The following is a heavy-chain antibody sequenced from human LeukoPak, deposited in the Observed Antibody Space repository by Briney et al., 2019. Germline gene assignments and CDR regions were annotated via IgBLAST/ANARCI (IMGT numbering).Heavy chain of an antibody. CDR3: ARKLYAFDI. CDR1: GGSFSGYY. Sequence: SETLSLTCAVYGGSFSGYYWSWIRQPPGKGLEWIGEINHSGSTNYNPSLKSRVTISVDTSKNQFSLKLSSVTAADTAVYYCARKLYAFDIWGQGTMVTVSS. D-gene: IGHD1-1*01. V-gene: IGHV4-34*01. J-gene: IGHJ3*02. CDR2: INHSGST.